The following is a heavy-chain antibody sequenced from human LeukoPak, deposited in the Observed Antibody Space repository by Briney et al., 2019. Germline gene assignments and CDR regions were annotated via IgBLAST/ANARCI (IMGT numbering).Heavy chain of an antibody. CDR2: ISSSSSSYI. Sequence: GGSLRLSCAASGFTFSSYSMNWVRQAPGKGLEWVSSISSSSSSYIYYADSVKGRFTISRDNAKNSLYLQMNSLRAEDTAVYYCARNSGYDKAVDYWGQGTLVTVSS. CDR1: GFTFSSYS. J-gene: IGHJ4*02. D-gene: IGHD5-12*01. CDR3: ARNSGYDKAVDY. V-gene: IGHV3-21*01.